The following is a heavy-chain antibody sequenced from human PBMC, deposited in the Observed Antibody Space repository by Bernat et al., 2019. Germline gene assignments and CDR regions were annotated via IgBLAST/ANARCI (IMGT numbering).Heavy chain of an antibody. V-gene: IGHV3-21*01. J-gene: IGHJ6*02. CDR1: GFTFSSYS. Sequence: EVQLVESGGGLVKPGGSLRLSCAASGFTFSSYSMNWVRQAPGKGLEWVSSISSSSSSYIYYADSVKGRFTISRDNAKNSLYLQMNSLRAEDTAVYYCARDTSPLPPSSSWYGPYYYGMDVWGQGTTVTVSS. CDR2: ISSSSSSYI. D-gene: IGHD6-13*01. CDR3: ARDTSPLPPSSSWYGPYYYGMDV.